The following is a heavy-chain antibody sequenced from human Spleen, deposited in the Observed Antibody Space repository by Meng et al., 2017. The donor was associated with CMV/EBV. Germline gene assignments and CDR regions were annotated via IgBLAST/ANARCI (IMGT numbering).Heavy chain of an antibody. Sequence: CAAAGFTFSTDVMGWVRRAPGKGVEWVSGSSGSGDSTYYADSVEGRFSISRDNSKNTLYLQMNSLRAEDTAVYYCAKAGVVLIGGENYWGQGTLVTVSS. CDR3: AKAGVVLIGGENY. V-gene: IGHV3-23*01. CDR1: GFTFSTDV. D-gene: IGHD2-21*01. CDR2: SSGSGDST. J-gene: IGHJ4*02.